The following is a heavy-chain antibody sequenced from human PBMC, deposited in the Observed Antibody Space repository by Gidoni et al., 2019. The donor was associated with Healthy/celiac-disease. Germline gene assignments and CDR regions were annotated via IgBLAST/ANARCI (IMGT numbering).Heavy chain of an antibody. Sequence: IGEIYHSGSTNYNPSLKSRVTISVDKSKNQFSLKLSSVTAADTAVYYCARENRRGGMDVWGQGTTVTVSS. D-gene: IGHD3-10*01. V-gene: IGHV4-4*02. J-gene: IGHJ6*02. CDR3: ARENRRGGMDV. CDR2: IYHSGST.